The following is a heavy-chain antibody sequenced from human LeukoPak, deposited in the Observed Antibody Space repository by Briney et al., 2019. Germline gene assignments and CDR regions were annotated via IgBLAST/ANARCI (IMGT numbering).Heavy chain of an antibody. V-gene: IGHV3-74*01. J-gene: IGHJ4*02. CDR1: GFTFSSYS. CDR2: INSDESTT. CDR3: ARGSYYLDS. Sequence: GGSLRLSCAASGFTFSSYSMNWVRQAPGEGLVWVSRINSDESTTNYADSVKGRFTISRDNAKNTLYLQMNSLRAEDTAVYYCARGSYYLDSWGQGILVTVSS.